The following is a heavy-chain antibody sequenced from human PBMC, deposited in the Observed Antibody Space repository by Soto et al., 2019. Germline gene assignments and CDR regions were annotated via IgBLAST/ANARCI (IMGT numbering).Heavy chain of an antibody. CDR3: ARAEAIAVAVPSQDAFDI. V-gene: IGHV6-1*01. D-gene: IGHD6-19*01. CDR2: TYYRSKWYN. Sequence: PSQTLSLTCAISGDSVSSNSAAWNWIRQSPSRGLEWLGRTYYRSKWYNDYAVSVKSRITINPDTSKNQFSLQLNSVTPEDTAVYYCARAEAIAVAVPSQDAFDIWGQGTMVTVSS. J-gene: IGHJ3*02. CDR1: GDSVSSNSAA.